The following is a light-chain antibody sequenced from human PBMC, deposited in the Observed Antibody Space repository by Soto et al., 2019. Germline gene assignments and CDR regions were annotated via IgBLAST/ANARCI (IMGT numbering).Light chain of an antibody. CDR1: QYVRNY. CDR3: QQRSNWLT. Sequence: EIVLTQSPATLSLSPGERATLSCRASQYVRNYLAWFQQKPGQAPRLLIYGSSNRATGIPARFSGSGSGTDFTLTISSLEPEDSAVYYCQQRSNWLTFGGGTKVDIK. V-gene: IGKV3-11*01. J-gene: IGKJ4*01. CDR2: GSS.